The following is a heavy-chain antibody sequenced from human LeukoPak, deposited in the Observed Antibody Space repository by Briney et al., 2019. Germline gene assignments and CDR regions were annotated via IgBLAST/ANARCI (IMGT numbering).Heavy chain of an antibody. V-gene: IGHV3-20*04. D-gene: IGHD3-3*01. J-gene: IGHJ6*03. Sequence: GGSLRLSCAASGFTFDDYGMSWVRQAPGKGLEWVSGINWNGGSTGYADSVKGRFTISRDNSKNSLYLQMNSLRAEDTALYYCAKDSRRITIFGVVIDYYYYMDVWGKGTTVTVSS. CDR3: AKDSRRITIFGVVIDYYYYMDV. CDR1: GFTFDDYG. CDR2: INWNGGST.